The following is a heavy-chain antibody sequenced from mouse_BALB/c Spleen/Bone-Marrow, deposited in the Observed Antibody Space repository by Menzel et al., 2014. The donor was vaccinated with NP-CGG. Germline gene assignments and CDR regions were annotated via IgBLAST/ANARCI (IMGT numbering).Heavy chain of an antibody. CDR3: ARGRWYY. Sequence: LKECGPELVKPGASVKISCKTSGYTFSDYTLHWVKQSHGKSLEWIGGVNPNIGGTSYNQKFKGKASLTVNKSSTTAYMELRSLTSDDSAVYYCARGRWYYWGQGTTLTVSS. CDR1: GYTFSDYT. J-gene: IGHJ2*01. D-gene: IGHD2-3*01. V-gene: IGHV1-22*01. CDR2: VNPNIGGT.